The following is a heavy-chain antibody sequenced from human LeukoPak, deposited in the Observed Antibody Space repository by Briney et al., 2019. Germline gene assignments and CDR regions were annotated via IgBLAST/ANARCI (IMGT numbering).Heavy chain of an antibody. J-gene: IGHJ6*03. CDR3: ANHPPSYRTGRNCYYAYYFHMDV. V-gene: IGHV3-23*01. CDR1: GLSFSSHA. D-gene: IGHD2-15*01. Sequence: GGSLRLSCAASGLSFSSHAMTWVRQAPGKGLEWVSSILGTGGTTYYADTVRGRFTISRDNVKTTLWLQMNSLSAEDTAIYYCANHPPSYRTGRNCYYAYYFHMDVWGKGTTVIVSS. CDR2: ILGTGGTT.